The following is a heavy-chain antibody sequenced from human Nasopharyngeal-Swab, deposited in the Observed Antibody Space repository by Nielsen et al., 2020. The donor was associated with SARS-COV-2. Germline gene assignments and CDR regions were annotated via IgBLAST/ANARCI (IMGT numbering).Heavy chain of an antibody. CDR3: ATQKLWSSGFDI. CDR2: FDPEDGER. V-gene: IGHV1-24*01. CDR1: GYTLTESS. J-gene: IGHJ3*02. Sequence: ASVKVSCKVSGYTLTESSMHWVRQAPGKGLEWMGGFDPEDGERFSAQRFQGRVTMTEDTSTDTAYMKLSSLRSEDTAVYYCATQKLWSSGFDIWGQGTMVTVPS. D-gene: IGHD3-10*01.